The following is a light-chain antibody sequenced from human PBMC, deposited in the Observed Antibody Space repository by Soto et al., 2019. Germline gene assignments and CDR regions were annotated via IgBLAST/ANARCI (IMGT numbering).Light chain of an antibody. J-gene: IGKJ3*01. CDR1: QSISSY. CDR3: QQSYSTPLT. CDR2: AAS. V-gene: IGKV1-39*01. Sequence: DIQMTQSPSSLSASVGVRVTITCRASQSISSYLNWYQQKPGKAPTLLIYAASSLQSGVPSRFSGSGSGTDFTLTISSLQPEDFATYYCQQSYSTPLTFGPGTKVDIK.